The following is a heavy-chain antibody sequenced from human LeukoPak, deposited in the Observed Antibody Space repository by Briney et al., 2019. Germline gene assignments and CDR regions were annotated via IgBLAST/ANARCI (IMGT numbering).Heavy chain of an antibody. Sequence: PGGSLRLSCAASGFTFGSYWMHWVRQAPGKGLVSVSRINSDGSSTSYADSVKGRFTISRDNAKNTLYLQMNSLRAEDTAVYYCARGGDIVVVPAAILSYWGQGTLVTVSS. CDR1: GFTFGSYW. D-gene: IGHD2-2*02. V-gene: IGHV3-74*01. J-gene: IGHJ4*02. CDR3: ARGGDIVVVPAAILSY. CDR2: INSDGSST.